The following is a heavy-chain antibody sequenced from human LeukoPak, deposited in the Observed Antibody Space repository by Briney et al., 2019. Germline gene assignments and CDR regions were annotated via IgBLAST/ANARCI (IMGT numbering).Heavy chain of an antibody. CDR2: ISVSGNT. Sequence: GGSLRLSCAASGFTLSSYAMSWVRQAPGKGLEWVSAISVSGNTYHADSVKGRFTISRDSSKNTLYLQMNRLRAEGTAVYYCARVLMSGYSGSGSYYEYGFDSWGQGTLVTVSS. CDR1: GFTLSSYA. J-gene: IGHJ4*02. D-gene: IGHD3-10*01. CDR3: ARVLMSGYSGSGSYYEYGFDS. V-gene: IGHV3-23*01.